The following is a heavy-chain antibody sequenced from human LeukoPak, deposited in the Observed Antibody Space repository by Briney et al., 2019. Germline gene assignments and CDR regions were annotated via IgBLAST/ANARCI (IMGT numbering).Heavy chain of an antibody. CDR1: GGSISSGGYY. Sequence: SQTLSLTCTVSGGSISSGGYYWSWIRQPPGKGLEWIGYIYHSGSTYYNPSLKSRVTISVDRSKNQFSLKLSSVTAADTAVYYCGGSSSTGTPPYPMDVWGKGTTVTVSS. J-gene: IGHJ6*03. V-gene: IGHV4-30-2*01. D-gene: IGHD2-2*01. CDR3: GGSSSTGTPPYPMDV. CDR2: IYHSGST.